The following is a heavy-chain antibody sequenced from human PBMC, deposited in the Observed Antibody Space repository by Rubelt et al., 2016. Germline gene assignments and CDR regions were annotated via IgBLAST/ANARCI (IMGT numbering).Heavy chain of an antibody. CDR3: ARHPSDGYDSSGTLRFDY. CDR2: IYYSGST. Sequence: QLQLQESGPGLVKPSETLSLTCTVSGGSISSSSYYWGWIRQPPGKGLEWIGSIYYSGSTNYNPSLKGGVTISLDKSKNQFPLKLSSGTAADTAVYYCARHPSDGYDSSGTLRFDYWGQGTLVTVSS. D-gene: IGHD3-22*01. V-gene: IGHV4-39*01. CDR1: GGSISSSSYY. J-gene: IGHJ4*02.